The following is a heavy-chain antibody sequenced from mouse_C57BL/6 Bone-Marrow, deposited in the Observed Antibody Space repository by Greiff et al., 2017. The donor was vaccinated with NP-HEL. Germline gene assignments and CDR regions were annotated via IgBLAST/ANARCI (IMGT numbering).Heavy chain of an antibody. J-gene: IGHJ3*01. V-gene: IGHV1-81*01. D-gene: IGHD1-1*01. Sequence: LVESGAELARPGASVKLSCKASGYTFTSYGISWVKQRTGQGLEWIGEIYPRSGNTYYNEKFKGKATLTADKSSSTAYMELRSLTSEDSAVYFCARRGSRAWFAYWGQGTLVTVSA. CDR1: GYTFTSYG. CDR2: IYPRSGNT. CDR3: ARRGSRAWFAY.